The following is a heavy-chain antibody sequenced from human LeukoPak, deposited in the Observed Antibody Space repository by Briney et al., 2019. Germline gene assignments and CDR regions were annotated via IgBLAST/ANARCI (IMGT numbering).Heavy chain of an antibody. CDR3: ARTPVTNGNWFDP. CDR2: IYPGDSDT. Sequence: GESLKISCKGSGYSFTSYWIGWVRQMAGKGLEWMGIIYPGDSDTRYSPSFQGQVTISADKSISTAYLQWSSLKASDTAMYYCARTPVTNGNWFDPWGQGTLVTVSS. J-gene: IGHJ5*02. V-gene: IGHV5-51*01. D-gene: IGHD1-1*01. CDR1: GYSFTSYW.